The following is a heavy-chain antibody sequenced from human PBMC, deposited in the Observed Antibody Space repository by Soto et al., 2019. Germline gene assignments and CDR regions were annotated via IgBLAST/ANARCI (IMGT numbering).Heavy chain of an antibody. Sequence: SETLSLTCTVSGGSVSSGSYYWSWIRQPPGKGLEWIGYIYYSGSTNYNPSLKSRVTISVDTSKNQFSLKLSSVTAADTAVYFCAIDLGYDYVWGSYRPSWFDPWGQGTLVTVSS. D-gene: IGHD3-16*02. V-gene: IGHV4-61*01. J-gene: IGHJ5*02. CDR2: IYYSGST. CDR3: AIDLGYDYVWGSYRPSWFDP. CDR1: GGSVSSGSYY.